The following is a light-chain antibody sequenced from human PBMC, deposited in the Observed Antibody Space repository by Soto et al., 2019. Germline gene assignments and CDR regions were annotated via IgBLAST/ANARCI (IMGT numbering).Light chain of an antibody. CDR1: SSDVGDYNY. CDR2: DVS. J-gene: IGLJ2*01. CDR3: SSYTSSSTVV. Sequence: QSALTQPASVSGSPGQSITISCTGTSSDVGDYNYVSWYQQHPGKAPKLMIYDVSNRPSGVSNRFPGSKSGNTASLTISGIQAEDESDYYCSSYTSSSTVVFGGGTKLTVL. V-gene: IGLV2-14*01.